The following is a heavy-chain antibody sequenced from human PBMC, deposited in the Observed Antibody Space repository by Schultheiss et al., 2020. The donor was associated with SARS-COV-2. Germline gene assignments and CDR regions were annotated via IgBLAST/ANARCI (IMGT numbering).Heavy chain of an antibody. CDR3: ARDEPEEQLVFDY. CDR2: ISSSSSYT. CDR1: GFTFSDYY. J-gene: IGHJ4*02. Sequence: GGSLRLSCAASGFTFSDYYMSWIRQAPGKGLEWVSYISSSSSYTNYADSVKGRFTISRDNAKNSLYLQMNSLRAEDTAVYYCARDEPEEQLVFDYWGQGTLVTVSS. V-gene: IGHV3-11*06. D-gene: IGHD6-13*01.